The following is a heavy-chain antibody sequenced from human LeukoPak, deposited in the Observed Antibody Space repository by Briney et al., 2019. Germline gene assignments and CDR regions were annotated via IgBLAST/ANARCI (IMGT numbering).Heavy chain of an antibody. CDR1: GYTFTSYY. CDR3: AKDSYYDSIRLEDFDY. D-gene: IGHD3-22*01. Sequence: ASVKVSCKASGYTFTSYYMHWVRQAPGQGLEWMGIINPSGGSTSYAQKFQGRVTMTRDTSTSTVYMELSSLRAEDTAVYYCAKDSYYDSIRLEDFDYWGQGTLVTVSS. CDR2: INPSGGST. J-gene: IGHJ4*02. V-gene: IGHV1-46*01.